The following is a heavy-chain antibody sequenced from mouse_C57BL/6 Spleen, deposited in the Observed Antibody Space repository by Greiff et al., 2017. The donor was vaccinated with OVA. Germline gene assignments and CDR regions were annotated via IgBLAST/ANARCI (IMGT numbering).Heavy chain of an antibody. Sequence: EVQLVESGGGLVKPGGSLKLSCAASGFTFSSYAMSWVRQTPEKRLEWVATISDGGSYTYYPDNVKGRFTISRDNAKNNLYLQMSHLKSEDTAMYYCARDGAHFDYWGQGTTLTVSS. V-gene: IGHV5-4*01. J-gene: IGHJ2*01. CDR1: GFTFSSYA. CDR2: ISDGGSYT. CDR3: ARDGAHFDY.